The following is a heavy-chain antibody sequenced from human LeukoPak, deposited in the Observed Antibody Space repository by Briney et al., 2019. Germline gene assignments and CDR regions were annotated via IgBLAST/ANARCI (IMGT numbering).Heavy chain of an antibody. CDR3: ARSGSTGYSLDY. D-gene: IGHD3-22*01. V-gene: IGHV1-2*02. CDR2: IDPNSGDT. CDR1: GYSFTGYF. J-gene: IGHJ4*02. Sequence: GASLKVSCKASGYSFTGYFIHWVRQAPGHGLKWLGCIDPNSGDTKYAQKFQGRVSMPRDTSTRTAYMELSRLRSDDTAVYFCARSGSTGYSLDYWDQGTLVTVSS.